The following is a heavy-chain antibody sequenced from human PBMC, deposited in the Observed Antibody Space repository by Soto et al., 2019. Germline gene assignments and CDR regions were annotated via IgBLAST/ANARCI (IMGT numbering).Heavy chain of an antibody. CDR3: AGGYYEILTGALGY. D-gene: IGHD3-9*01. V-gene: IGHV1-8*01. CDR1: GYTFTSYD. J-gene: IGHJ4*02. CDR2: MNPNSGNT. Sequence: ASVKVSCKASGYTFTSYDINWVRQATGQGLEWMGWMNPNSGNTGYAQKFQGRVTMTRNTSISTAYMELSSLRSEDTAVYYCAGGYYEILTGALGYWGQGTLVTVSS.